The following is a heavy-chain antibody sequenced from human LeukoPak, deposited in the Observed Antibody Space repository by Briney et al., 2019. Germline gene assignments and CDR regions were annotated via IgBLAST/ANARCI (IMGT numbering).Heavy chain of an antibody. CDR3: ARRDGYNGPLDY. CDR2: IYYSGST. Sequence: SETLSLTCTVSGGSISSGGYYWDWVRQPPGKGLEWIGGIYYSGSTYYNPSLKSRVTISVDTSKNQFSLKLSSMTAADAAVYYCARRDGYNGPLDYWGQGTLVTVSS. CDR1: GGSISSGGYY. D-gene: IGHD5-24*01. V-gene: IGHV4-39*01. J-gene: IGHJ4*02.